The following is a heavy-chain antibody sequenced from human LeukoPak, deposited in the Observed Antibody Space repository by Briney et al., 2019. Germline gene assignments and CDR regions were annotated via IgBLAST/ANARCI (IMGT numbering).Heavy chain of an antibody. CDR2: IYTSGGT. J-gene: IGHJ6*04. D-gene: IGHD3-10*01. CDR1: GGSISSYY. V-gene: IGHV4-4*07. CDR3: ARDRGSLVLSGLWFGEPYHSSD. Sequence: SETLSLTCTVSGGSISSYYWSWIRQPAGKGLEWIGRIYTSGGTNYNPSLKSRVTMSVDTSKNQFSLKLSSVTAADTAVYYCARDRGSLVLSGLWFGEPYHSSDWGKGTTVTVSS.